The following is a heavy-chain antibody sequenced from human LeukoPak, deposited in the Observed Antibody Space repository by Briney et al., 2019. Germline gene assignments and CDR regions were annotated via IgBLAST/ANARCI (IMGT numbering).Heavy chain of an antibody. V-gene: IGHV3-53*01. D-gene: IGHD5-24*01. Sequence: GGSLRLSCAASGFTVSSNYMSWVRQAPGKGLEWVSVIYSGGSTYYADSVKGRFTISRDNSKNTLYLQMNSLRAEDTAVYHCARWWLQCFDYWGQGTLVTVSS. CDR2: IYSGGST. CDR1: GFTVSSNY. CDR3: ARWWLQCFDY. J-gene: IGHJ4*02.